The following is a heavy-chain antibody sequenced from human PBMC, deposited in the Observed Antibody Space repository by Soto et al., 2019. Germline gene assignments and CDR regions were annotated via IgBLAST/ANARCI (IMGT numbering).Heavy chain of an antibody. Sequence: EVQLVESGGGLVQPGRSLRLSCAASGFTFDDYAMHWVRQAPGKGLEWVSGISWNSGSIGYADSVKGRFTISRDNAKNSLYLQMNSLRAEDTALYYCASYVILEWLPTATNWFDPWGQGTLVTVSS. J-gene: IGHJ5*02. CDR1: GFTFDDYA. D-gene: IGHD3-3*01. CDR3: ASYVILEWLPTATNWFDP. V-gene: IGHV3-9*01. CDR2: ISWNSGSI.